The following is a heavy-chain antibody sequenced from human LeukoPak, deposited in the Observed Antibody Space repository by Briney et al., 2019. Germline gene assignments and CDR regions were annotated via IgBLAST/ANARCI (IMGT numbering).Heavy chain of an antibody. CDR2: IYHSGST. J-gene: IGHJ5*02. Sequence: PSQTLSLTCAVSGGSISSGGYSWSWIRQPPGKGLEWIGYIYHSGSTYYNPSLKSRVTISVDTSKNQFSLKLSSVAAADTAVYHCARVGFWSGYYSWFDPWGQGTLVTVSS. CDR3: ARVGFWSGYYSWFDP. V-gene: IGHV4-30-2*01. CDR1: GGSISSGGYS. D-gene: IGHD3-3*01.